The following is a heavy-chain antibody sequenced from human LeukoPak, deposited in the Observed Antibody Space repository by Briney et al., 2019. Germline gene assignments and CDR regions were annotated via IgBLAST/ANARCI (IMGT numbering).Heavy chain of an antibody. D-gene: IGHD5-24*01. CDR2: IYYSGST. CDR1: GFTFSSYY. V-gene: IGHV4-59*08. J-gene: IGHJ4*02. Sequence: GSLRLSCVGSGFTFSSYYWSWIRQPPGKGLEWIGYIYYSGSTNYNPSLKSRVTISVDTSKNQFSLKLSSVTAADTAVYYCARHIPHEGPNYGINTARAPTAVDYWGQGTLVTVSS. CDR3: ARHIPHEGPNYGINTARAPTAVDY.